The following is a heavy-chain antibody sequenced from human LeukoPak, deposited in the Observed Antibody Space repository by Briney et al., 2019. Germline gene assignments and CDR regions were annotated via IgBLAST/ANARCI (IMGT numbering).Heavy chain of an antibody. CDR1: GGSVSNYY. V-gene: IGHV4-59*08. CDR3: ARLYSSGWSHCDY. D-gene: IGHD6-19*01. CDR2: IYYTGST. Sequence: SETLSLTCTVSGGSVSNYYWSWIRQRPGKGLEWIGYIYYTGSTNYNPSLRGRVTISIDTSKNQFSLNLGSVTAADTAVYYCARLYSSGWSHCDYWGQGTLVTVSS. J-gene: IGHJ4*02.